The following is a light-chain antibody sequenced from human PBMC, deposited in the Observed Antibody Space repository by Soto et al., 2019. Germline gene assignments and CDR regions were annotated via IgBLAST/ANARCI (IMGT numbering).Light chain of an antibody. CDR3: QSYDSSLIGSRV. CDR1: NSNIGAGYD. CDR2: ANI. V-gene: IGLV1-40*01. Sequence: QSVLTQPPSVSGAPGQRVSISCTGSNSNIGAGYDVNWYQHLPGTAPKLLIYANIDRPSGVPDRFSGSKSGASAFLVITGLQAEDEAAYYCQSYDSSLIGSRVFGGGTNLTVL. J-gene: IGLJ3*02.